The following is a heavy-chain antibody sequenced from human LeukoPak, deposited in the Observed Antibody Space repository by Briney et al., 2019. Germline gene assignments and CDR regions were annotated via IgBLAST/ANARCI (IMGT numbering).Heavy chain of an antibody. Sequence: GGSLRLSCAASGFTVSSNYMNWVRQAPGKGLEWVSYISSSGSTIYYADSVKGRFTISRDNAKNSLYLQMNSLRAEDTAVYYCARSHSGLNFDYWGQGTLVTVSS. CDR2: ISSSGSTI. V-gene: IGHV3-48*03. CDR1: GFTVSSNY. J-gene: IGHJ4*02. CDR3: ARSHSGLNFDY. D-gene: IGHD1-14*01.